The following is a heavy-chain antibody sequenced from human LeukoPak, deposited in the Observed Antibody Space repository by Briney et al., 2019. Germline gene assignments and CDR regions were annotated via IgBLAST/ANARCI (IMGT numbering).Heavy chain of an antibody. J-gene: IGHJ4*02. D-gene: IGHD4-23*01. CDR1: GYTFTAYY. Sequence: ASVKVSCKASGYTFTAYYMHWVRQAPGQGLEWVGRINPVNGGTDYAQNFQGRVTMTRDTSISTAHMDLSSLRSDDTAVYYCARDYGSNSGLDYWGQGTLVTVSS. CDR3: ARDYGSNSGLDY. CDR2: INPVNGGT. V-gene: IGHV1-2*06.